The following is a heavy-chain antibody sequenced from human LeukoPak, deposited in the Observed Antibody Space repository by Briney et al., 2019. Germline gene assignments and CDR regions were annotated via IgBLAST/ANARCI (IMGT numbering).Heavy chain of an antibody. J-gene: IGHJ4*02. CDR3: AKLREYSGYDPRFDY. CDR1: GFTFSSYA. Sequence: GGSLRLSCAASGFTFSSYAMSWVRQAPGKGLEWVSTISGSGGTTYYADSVKGRFTISRDNSQNTLYLQMNSLRAEDTAVYYCAKLREYSGYDPRFDYWGQGTLVPVSS. CDR2: ISGSGGTT. D-gene: IGHD5-12*01. V-gene: IGHV3-23*01.